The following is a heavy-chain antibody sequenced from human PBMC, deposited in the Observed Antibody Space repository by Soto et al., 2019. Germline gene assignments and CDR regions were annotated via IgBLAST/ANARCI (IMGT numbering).Heavy chain of an antibody. V-gene: IGHV1-69*04. D-gene: IGHD3-10*01. Sequence: SVKVSCKASGGTFSSYTISWVRQAPGQGLEWMGRIIPILGIANYAQKFQGRVTITADKSTSTAYMELSSLRSEDTAVYYCAREGHGSGSYRWFDPWGQGTLVTVSS. CDR3: AREGHGSGSYRWFDP. J-gene: IGHJ5*02. CDR2: IIPILGIA. CDR1: GGTFSSYT.